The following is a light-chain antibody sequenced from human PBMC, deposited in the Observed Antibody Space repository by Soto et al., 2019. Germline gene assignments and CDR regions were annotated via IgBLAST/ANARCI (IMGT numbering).Light chain of an antibody. J-gene: IGLJ1*01. CDR2: EVS. V-gene: IGLV2-8*01. CDR3: SSYAGSNKSV. CDR1: SSDVGGYNY. Sequence: QSVLTQPPSASGSPGQSVTISCTGTSSDVGGYNYVSWYQQHPGKAPKLMIYEVSKRPSGVPDRFSGSKSGNTASLTVSGLQAEDEADYYCSSYAGSNKSVFGTGT.